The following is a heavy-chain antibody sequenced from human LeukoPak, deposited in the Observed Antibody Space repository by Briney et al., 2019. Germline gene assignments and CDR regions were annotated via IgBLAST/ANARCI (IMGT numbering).Heavy chain of an antibody. J-gene: IGHJ4*02. V-gene: IGHV3-23*01. D-gene: IGHD3-22*01. CDR1: GFTFSSYA. CDR3: AKDWFYDSSGYYLFDY. Sequence: SGGSLRLSCAASGFTFSSYAMSWVRQAPGKGLEWVSAISGSGGSTFYADSVKGRFTISRDNSNNTLWLQMNSLRAEDTAVYYCAKDWFYDSSGYYLFDYWGQGTLVTVSS. CDR2: ISGSGGST.